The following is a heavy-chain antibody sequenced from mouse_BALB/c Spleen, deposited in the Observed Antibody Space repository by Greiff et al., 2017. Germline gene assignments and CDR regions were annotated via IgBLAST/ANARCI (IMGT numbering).Heavy chain of an antibody. V-gene: IGHV5-6-3*01. D-gene: IGHD4-1*01. J-gene: IGHJ4*01. CDR1: GFTFSSYG. CDR2: INSNGGST. Sequence: EVMLVESGGGLVQPGGSLKLSCAASGFTFSSYGMSWVRQTPDKRLELVATINSNGGSTYYPDSVKGRFTISRDNAKNTLYLQMSSLKSEDTAMYYCARDLNWVYAMDYWGQGTSVTVSS. CDR3: ARDLNWVYAMDY.